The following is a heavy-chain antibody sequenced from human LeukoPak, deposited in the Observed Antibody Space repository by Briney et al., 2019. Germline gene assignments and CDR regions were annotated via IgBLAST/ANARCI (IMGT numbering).Heavy chain of an antibody. D-gene: IGHD1-1*01. CDR3: ARGLKYKGKFDP. Sequence: SETLSLTCTVSGGSLSSGGYYWTWIRQRPGEALEWVGFIYYSGFTYYNPSLKSRLTISVDTSKNQFSLRLTSVTAADTAVYYCARGLKYKGKFDPWGQGTLVTVSS. J-gene: IGHJ5*02. CDR1: GGSLSSGGYY. V-gene: IGHV4-31*03. CDR2: IYYSGFT.